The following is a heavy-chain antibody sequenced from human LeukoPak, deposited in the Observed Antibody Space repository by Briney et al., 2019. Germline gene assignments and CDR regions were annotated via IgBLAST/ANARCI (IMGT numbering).Heavy chain of an antibody. D-gene: IGHD3-16*01. CDR3: ARVGAFRGYFDY. J-gene: IGHJ4*02. CDR1: GFTFSGYY. CDR2: IRGSGSTI. V-gene: IGHV3-11*04. Sequence: SGGSLRLSCAASGFTFSGYYMSWIRQAPGKGLEWLSYIRGSGSTIYYADSVKGRFTISRDNAKNSLYLQMNSLRAEDTSVYYCARVGAFRGYFDYWGQGTLVTVSS.